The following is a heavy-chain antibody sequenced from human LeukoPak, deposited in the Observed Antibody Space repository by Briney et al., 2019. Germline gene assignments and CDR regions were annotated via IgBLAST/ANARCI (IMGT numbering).Heavy chain of an antibody. V-gene: IGHV3-30-3*01. CDR2: ISYDGSNK. D-gene: IGHD6-13*01. CDR3: ARIKEQQLVYFDY. Sequence: GGSLRLSCAASGFTFSSYAMHWVRQAPGKGLEWVAVISYDGSNKYYADSVKGRFTISRDNSKNTLYLRMNSLRAEDTAVYYCARIKEQQLVYFDYWGQGTLVTVSS. J-gene: IGHJ4*02. CDR1: GFTFSSYA.